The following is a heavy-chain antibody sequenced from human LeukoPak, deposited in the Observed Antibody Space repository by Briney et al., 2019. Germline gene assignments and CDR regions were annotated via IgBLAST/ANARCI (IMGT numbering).Heavy chain of an antibody. J-gene: IGHJ5*02. CDR1: GGSISSSSYY. CDR3: ARGGYYGSGSDFRFDP. V-gene: IGHV4-61*05. D-gene: IGHD3-10*01. Sequence: SETLSLTCTVSGGSISSSSYYWGWIRQPPGKGLECIGYIHYTGSTNYNPSLKSRVTISVDTSKSQFSLKLSSVTAADTAIYYCARGGYYGSGSDFRFDPWGQGTLVTVSS. CDR2: IHYTGST.